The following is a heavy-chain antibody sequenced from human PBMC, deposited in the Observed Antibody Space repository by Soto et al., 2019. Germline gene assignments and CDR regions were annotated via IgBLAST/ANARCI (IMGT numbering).Heavy chain of an antibody. D-gene: IGHD3-9*01. J-gene: IGHJ6*02. V-gene: IGHV1-2*02. CDR3: ARGGGELRYFDWFPTQGYYYYGMDV. CDR2: ISPNSGGT. CDR1: GYTFTGYY. Sequence: ASVKVSCKASGYTFTGYYMHWVRQAPGQGLGWMGWISPNSGGTNYAQKFQGRVTMTRDTSISTAYMELSRLRSEDPAVYYCARGGGELRYFDWFPTQGYYYYGMDVWGQGTTVTVSS.